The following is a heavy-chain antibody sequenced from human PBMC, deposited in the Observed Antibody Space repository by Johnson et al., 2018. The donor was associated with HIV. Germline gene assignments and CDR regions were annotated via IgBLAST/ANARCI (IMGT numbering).Heavy chain of an antibody. V-gene: IGHV3-30*04. CDR3: ARVDGSGSLGAFDI. D-gene: IGHD3-10*01. Sequence: QVQLVESGGGVVQPRRSLRLSCVASGLSFNSYVMHWVRQAPGKGLQWVAVISYDGSNKYYADSVKGRFTISRDNSKNTLYLQMNSLRAEDTAVYYCARVDGSGSLGAFDIWGQGTMVTVSS. CDR2: ISYDGSNK. J-gene: IGHJ3*02. CDR1: GLSFNSYV.